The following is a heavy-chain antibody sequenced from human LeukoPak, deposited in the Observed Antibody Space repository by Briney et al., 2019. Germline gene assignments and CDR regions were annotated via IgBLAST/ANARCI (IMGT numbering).Heavy chain of an antibody. CDR3: TKDLILGYSYGPGIIDH. J-gene: IGHJ4*02. CDR1: GYAFTDYY. CDR2: INPNNGGT. D-gene: IGHD5-18*01. V-gene: IGHV1-2*02. Sequence: ASVKVSCKASGYAFTDYYMHWVRQAPGQGREWMGWINPNNGGTKYAQKFQGRVTMTRDTSISTAYVELSRLRSDDTAVYFCTKDLILGYSYGPGIIDHWGQGTLLTVSS.